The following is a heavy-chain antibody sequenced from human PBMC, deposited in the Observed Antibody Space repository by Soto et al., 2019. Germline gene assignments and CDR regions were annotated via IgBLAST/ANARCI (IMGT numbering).Heavy chain of an antibody. V-gene: IGHV3-33*06. CDR3: VKDHCGGDWYSDTYFDY. CDR1: GFSFTTYG. J-gene: IGHJ4*02. Sequence: QVQLVESGGGVVQPGRSLRLSCAASGFSFTTYGLHWVRQAPGKGLEWVAVIWYDGSNQYYADSVKGRFTISRDNSKNILYLEMNSLRVDDTAVYYCVKDHCGGDWYSDTYFDYWGQGTLVTVSS. D-gene: IGHD2-21*02. CDR2: IWYDGSNQ.